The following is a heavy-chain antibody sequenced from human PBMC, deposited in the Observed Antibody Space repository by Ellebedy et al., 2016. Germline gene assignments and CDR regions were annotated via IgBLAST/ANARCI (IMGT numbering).Heavy chain of an antibody. J-gene: IGHJ5*02. CDR2: INAGNGNT. D-gene: IGHD3-3*01. CDR3: ARGRRFTIFGVVIQNWFNP. V-gene: IGHV1-18*01. CDR1: GYTFTSYG. Sequence: ASVKVSXXASGYTFTSYGISWVRQAPGQGLEWMGWINAGNGNTNYAQKLQGRVTMTTDTSTSTAYMELSSLRSEDTAVYYCARGRRFTIFGVVIQNWFNPWGQGTLVTVSS.